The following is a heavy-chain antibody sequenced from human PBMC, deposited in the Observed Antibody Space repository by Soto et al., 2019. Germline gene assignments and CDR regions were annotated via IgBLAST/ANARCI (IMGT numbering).Heavy chain of an antibody. CDR2: ISYDGSNK. J-gene: IGHJ4*02. D-gene: IGHD3-22*01. CDR1: GFTFSSYA. CDR3: ARVAYYDSSGYYYPDYFDY. V-gene: IGHV3-30-3*01. Sequence: TGGSLRLSCAASGFTFSSYAMHWVRQAPGKGLEWVAVISYDGSNKYYADSVKGRFTISRDNSKNTLYLQMNSLRAEDTAVYYCARVAYYDSSGYYYPDYFDYWGQGTLVTVSS.